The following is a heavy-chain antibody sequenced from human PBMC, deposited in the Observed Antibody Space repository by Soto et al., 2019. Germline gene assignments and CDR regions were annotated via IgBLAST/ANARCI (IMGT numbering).Heavy chain of an antibody. CDR1: GFTFSSYS. Sequence: EVQLVESGGGLVKPGGSLRLSCAASGFTFSSYSMNWVRQAPGKGLEWVSSISSSSSYIYYADSVKGRFTISRDNAKNPLHLQMNSLRAEDTAVYYCAREGAAAGTYYYYGMDVWGQGTTVTVSS. D-gene: IGHD6-13*01. CDR2: ISSSSSYI. J-gene: IGHJ6*02. CDR3: AREGAAAGTYYYYGMDV. V-gene: IGHV3-21*01.